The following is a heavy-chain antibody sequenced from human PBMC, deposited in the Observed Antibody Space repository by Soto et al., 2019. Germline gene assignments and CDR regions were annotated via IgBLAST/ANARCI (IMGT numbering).Heavy chain of an antibody. D-gene: IGHD6-6*01. CDR2: INPNSGGT. Sequence: ASVKVSCKASGYTFTGYYMHWVRQAPGQGLEWMGWINPNSGGTNYAQKFQGRVTMTRDTSISTAYMELSRLRFDDTAVYYCARDGGVAYSSSSPPDNWFDPWGQGTLVTVSS. CDR1: GYTFTGYY. V-gene: IGHV1-2*02. CDR3: ARDGGVAYSSSSPPDNWFDP. J-gene: IGHJ5*02.